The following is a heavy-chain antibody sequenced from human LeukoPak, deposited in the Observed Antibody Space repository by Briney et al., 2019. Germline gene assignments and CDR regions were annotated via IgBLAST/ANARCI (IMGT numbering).Heavy chain of an antibody. D-gene: IGHD6-19*01. CDR3: ASVTYSSLSPFDY. J-gene: IGHJ4*02. Sequence: ASVTVSFKASGYIFTGYYMHWVRQAPGQGLEWMGWINPNSGDTNYAQKFQGRVTMTRDASINTAYMELSSLISDDTAVYYCASVTYSSLSPFDYWGQGTLVTVSS. CDR2: INPNSGDT. CDR1: GYIFTGYY. V-gene: IGHV1-2*02.